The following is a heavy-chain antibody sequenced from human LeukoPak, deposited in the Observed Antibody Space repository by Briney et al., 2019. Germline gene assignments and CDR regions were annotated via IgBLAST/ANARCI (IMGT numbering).Heavy chain of an antibody. D-gene: IGHD3-10*01. CDR1: GGSISISSYY. Sequence: SDTLSLTCTVSGGSISISSYYWGWIRQPPGKGLEWFGEIYHSGSTNYNPSLKSRVTISVDKSKNQFSLKLSSVTAADTAVYYCARDLRDYYGSGSPHLGYWGQGTLVTVSS. V-gene: IGHV4-39*07. J-gene: IGHJ4*02. CDR2: IYHSGST. CDR3: ARDLRDYYGSGSPHLGY.